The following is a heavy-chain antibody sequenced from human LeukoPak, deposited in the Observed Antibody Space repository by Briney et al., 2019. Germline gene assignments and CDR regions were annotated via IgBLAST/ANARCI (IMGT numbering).Heavy chain of an antibody. CDR3: ARHDRDSSSNLDY. J-gene: IGHJ4*02. Sequence: SETLSLTCTVSGGSISGYYWSWIRQPPGKGLEWIGYIYYSGSSNYNPSLNSRVTISVDTSKNQFSLKLSSVTAADTAVYYCARHDRDSSSNLDYWGQGTLVTVSS. CDR2: IYYSGSS. V-gene: IGHV4-59*08. D-gene: IGHD6-19*01. CDR1: GGSISGYY.